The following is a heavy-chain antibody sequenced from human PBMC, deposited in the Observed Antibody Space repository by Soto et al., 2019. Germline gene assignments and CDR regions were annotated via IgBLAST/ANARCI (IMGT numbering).Heavy chain of an antibody. D-gene: IGHD2-21*02. V-gene: IGHV4-31*03. J-gene: IGHJ5*02. CDR1: GGSISSGGYY. Sequence: KTSETLSLTCTVSGGSISSGGYYWSWIRQHPGKGLEWIGYIYYSGSTYYNPSLKSRVTISVDTSKNQFSLKLSSVTAADTAVYYCARGALQAYCGGDCSWFDPWGQGTLVTVSS. CDR2: IYYSGST. CDR3: ARGALQAYCGGDCSWFDP.